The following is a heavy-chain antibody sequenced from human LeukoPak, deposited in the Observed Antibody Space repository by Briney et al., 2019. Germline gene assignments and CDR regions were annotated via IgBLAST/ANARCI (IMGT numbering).Heavy chain of an antibody. CDR1: GGSISGYL. Sequence: SETLSLTCTVSGGSISGYLWSWIREPPGKGLEWIGTIYYSESANYNPSLESRVTISVDTSKNQFSLKLSSVTAADTAVYYCARVGRITMEVWGQGTLVTVSS. V-gene: IGHV4-59*12. D-gene: IGHD3-10*01. J-gene: IGHJ4*02. CDR3: ARVGRITMEV. CDR2: IYYSESA.